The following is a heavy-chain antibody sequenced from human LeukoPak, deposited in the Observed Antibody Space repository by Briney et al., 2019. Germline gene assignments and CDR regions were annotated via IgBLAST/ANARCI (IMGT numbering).Heavy chain of an antibody. J-gene: IGHJ6*03. V-gene: IGHV1-2*02. Sequence: ASVKVSCKASGHTFTGYYMHWVRQAPGQGLEWMGWINPNSGGTNYAQKFQARVTMTRDTSISTAYMELSRLRSDDTAVYYCARGTRVPAAINYYYYMDVWGKGTTVTVSS. D-gene: IGHD2-2*01. CDR3: ARGTRVPAAINYYYYMDV. CDR2: INPNSGGT. CDR1: GHTFTGYY.